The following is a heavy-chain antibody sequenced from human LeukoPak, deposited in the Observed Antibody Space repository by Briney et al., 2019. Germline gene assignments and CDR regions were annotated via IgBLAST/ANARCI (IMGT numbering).Heavy chain of an antibody. D-gene: IGHD4-17*01. V-gene: IGHV3-15*01. CDR3: SKGAYGDYYFDC. CDR1: GFTFNNAW. Sequence: GGSLRLSCTASGFTFNNAWMTWVRQAPGKGLEWVGRIKSKTDGGTTDYAASVKGRFTISRDDSKNMLYLQMNNLETEDSALYYCSKGAYGDYYFDCWGQGTLVSVSS. J-gene: IGHJ4*02. CDR2: IKSKTDGGTT.